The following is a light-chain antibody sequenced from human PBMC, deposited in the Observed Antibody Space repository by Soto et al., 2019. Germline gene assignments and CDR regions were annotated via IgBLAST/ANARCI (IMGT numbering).Light chain of an antibody. CDR1: QGISSY. CDR2: AAS. CDR3: RQYYSYPCT. Sequence: AIRMTQSPSSFSASTGDRVTITCRASQGISSYLAWYQQNPGKAHKLLLYAASTLQSGVPSRFSGSGSGTDFNRTISCRQSDYFATYYCRQYYSYPCTFGPGNKVDIK. J-gene: IGKJ3*01. V-gene: IGKV1-8*01.